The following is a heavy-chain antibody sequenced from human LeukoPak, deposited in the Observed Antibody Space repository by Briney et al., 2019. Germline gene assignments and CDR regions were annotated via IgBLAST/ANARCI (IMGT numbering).Heavy chain of an antibody. J-gene: IGHJ4*02. CDR2: ISGSGGST. V-gene: IGHV3-23*01. Sequence: GGSLRLSCAASGFTFRSYAMSWVRQAPGKGLEWVSAISGSGGSTYYADSVKGRFTISRDNSKNTLYLQMNSLRAEDTAVYYCALITMVRGVDYWGQGTLVTVSS. CDR1: GFTFRSYA. CDR3: ALITMVRGVDY. D-gene: IGHD3-10*01.